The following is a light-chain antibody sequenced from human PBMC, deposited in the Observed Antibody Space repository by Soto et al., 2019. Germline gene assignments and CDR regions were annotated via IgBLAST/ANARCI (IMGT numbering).Light chain of an antibody. J-gene: IGKJ3*01. CDR1: QSVTNNY. CDR2: AAS. Sequence: EIVLTQSPATLSLSPGDTATLSCGASQSVTNNYLAWYQQKPGLAPSLLMYAASTRTTGIPDRFSGSGSGTDFTLTISSLEPEDFAGYYCQQYDRSPFTFGPGTKVDIK. V-gene: IGKV3D-20*01. CDR3: QQYDRSPFT.